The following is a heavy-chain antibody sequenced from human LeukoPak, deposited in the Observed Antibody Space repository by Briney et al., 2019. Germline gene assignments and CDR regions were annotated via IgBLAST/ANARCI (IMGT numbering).Heavy chain of an antibody. CDR3: AKLRSPYYFGLDV. CDR1: GFAFSTYP. V-gene: IGHV3-30*04. Sequence: GGSLRLSCAASGFAFSTYPVHWVRQAPGKGLEWVAVISYDGSNKYYADSVKGRFTISRDNSKNTLYLQMNSLRAEDTAVYFCAKLRSPYYFGLDVWGQGTTVTVSS. D-gene: IGHD2-15*01. J-gene: IGHJ6*02. CDR2: ISYDGSNK.